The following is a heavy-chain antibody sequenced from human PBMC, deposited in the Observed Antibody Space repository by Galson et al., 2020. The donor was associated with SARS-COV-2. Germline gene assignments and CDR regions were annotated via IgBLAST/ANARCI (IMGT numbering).Heavy chain of an antibody. CDR2: IYYSGST. V-gene: IGHV4-59*08. CDR3: ARTSDYGDYAAAFSV. CDR1: GGSISSYY. D-gene: IGHD4-17*01. J-gene: IGHJ4*02. Sequence: SETMSLTCTVSGGSISSYYWSWIRQPPGKGLEWIGYIYYSGSTNYNPSLKSRVTISVDTSKNQFSLRVPSVTAADTAVYYCARTSDYGDYAAAFSVWGRGTLVTVSS.